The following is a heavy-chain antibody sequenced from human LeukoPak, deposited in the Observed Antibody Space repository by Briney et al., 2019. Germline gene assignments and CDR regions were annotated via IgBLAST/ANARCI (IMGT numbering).Heavy chain of an antibody. CDR2: ISSSGRTT. CDR1: GFTFSNYN. Sequence: GGSLRLSCEASGFTFSNYNMNWVRQAPGKGLEWISYISSSGRTTNYADSVKGRFTISRDNAKNSLYLQMNSLKDGDTAVYYCATSGTYRFDYWGQGTLVTVSS. V-gene: IGHV3-48*02. D-gene: IGHD1-26*01. J-gene: IGHJ4*02. CDR3: ATSGTYRFDY.